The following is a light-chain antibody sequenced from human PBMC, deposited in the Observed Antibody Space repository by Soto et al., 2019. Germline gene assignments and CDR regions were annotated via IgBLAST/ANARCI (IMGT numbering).Light chain of an antibody. CDR3: QQYGSSPRGT. Sequence: EIVLMQSPGTLSLSPGEGATLSCRASQSVNNNYLAWYQQKPGQAPTVLIFDTFRRATGVPDRFSGSGSGTDFTLTISRLEPEDFAVYYCQQYGSSPRGTFGQGTKVEIK. CDR2: DTF. CDR1: QSVNNNY. V-gene: IGKV3-20*01. J-gene: IGKJ1*01.